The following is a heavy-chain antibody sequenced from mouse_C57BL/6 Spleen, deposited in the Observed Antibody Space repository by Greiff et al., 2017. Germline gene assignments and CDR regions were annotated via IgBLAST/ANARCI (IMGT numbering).Heavy chain of an antibody. CDR1: GYTFTSYW. Sequence: QVQLQQPGAELVKPGASVKVSCKASGYTFTSYWMHWVKQRPGQGLEWIGRIHPSDSDTNYNQKFKGKATLTVDKSSSAAYMQLSSLTSEDYAGYYWDPEDDDLNWDFDVWGTGTTVTVSS. V-gene: IGHV1-74*01. D-gene: IGHD2-4*01. CDR2: IHPSDSDT. CDR3: DPEDDDLNWDFDV. J-gene: IGHJ1*03.